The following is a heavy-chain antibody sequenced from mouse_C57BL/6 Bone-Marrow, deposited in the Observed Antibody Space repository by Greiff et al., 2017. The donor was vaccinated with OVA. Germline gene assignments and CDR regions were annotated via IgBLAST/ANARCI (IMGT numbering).Heavy chain of an antibody. Sequence: SGAELVRPGASVKLSCKASGYTFTDYYINWVKQRPGQGLEWIARIYPGSGNTYYNEKFKGKATLTAEKSSSTAYMQLSSLTSEDSAVYFCARWHYYGFAYWGQGTLVTVSA. CDR2: IYPGSGNT. V-gene: IGHV1-76*01. J-gene: IGHJ3*01. CDR3: ARWHYYGFAY. D-gene: IGHD1-1*01. CDR1: GYTFTDYY.